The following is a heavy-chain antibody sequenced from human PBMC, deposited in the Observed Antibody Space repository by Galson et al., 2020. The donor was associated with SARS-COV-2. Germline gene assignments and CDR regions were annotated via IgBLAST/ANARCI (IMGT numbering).Heavy chain of an antibody. CDR1: GITFSSFA. CDR3: ARDMGSGIVAPHQYYYDGMDV. D-gene: IGHD2-2*01. Sequence: GESLKISCVVSGITFSSFAMNWVRQAPGKGLEWVAVVSYDETNKYYADSVQGRFIIARDNSKNRMYLQLSSLRPEDTAVYYCARDMGSGIVAPHQYYYDGMDVWGQGTTVTVSS. V-gene: IGHV3-30-3*01. J-gene: IGHJ6*02. CDR2: VSYDETNK.